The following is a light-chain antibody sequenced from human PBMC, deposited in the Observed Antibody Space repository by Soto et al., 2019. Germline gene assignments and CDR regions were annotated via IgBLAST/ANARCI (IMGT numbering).Light chain of an antibody. V-gene: IGLV1-51*01. CDR2: ENN. J-gene: IGLJ1*01. Sequence: QSVLTQPPSVSAAPGQMVTISCSGSSSSIGSNYVSWYQQVPGTAPKLLIYENNKRPSGIPDRFSGSKSGTSATLGIAGLQTGDEADYYCGTWDSSLSVSVFGSGTKVTVL. CDR3: GTWDSSLSVSV. CDR1: SSSIGSNY.